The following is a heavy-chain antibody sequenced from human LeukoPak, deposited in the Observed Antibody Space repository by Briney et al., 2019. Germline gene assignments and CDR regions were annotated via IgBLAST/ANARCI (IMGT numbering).Heavy chain of an antibody. Sequence: SETLSLTCTVSGGSISSYYWSWIRQPPGKGLEWIGYIYYSGSTNYNPSLKSRVTISVDTSKNQFSLKLSSVTAADTAVYYCARERYDFWSGYYRGDHDAFDIWGQGTMVTVSS. CDR1: GGSISSYY. D-gene: IGHD3-3*01. CDR3: ARERYDFWSGYYRGDHDAFDI. J-gene: IGHJ3*02. V-gene: IGHV4-59*01. CDR2: IYYSGST.